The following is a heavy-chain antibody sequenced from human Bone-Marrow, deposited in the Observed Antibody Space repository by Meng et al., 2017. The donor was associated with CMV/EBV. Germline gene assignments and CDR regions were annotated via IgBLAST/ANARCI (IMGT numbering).Heavy chain of an antibody. CDR1: GYTFIGYY. V-gene: IGHV1-2*02. CDR2: IDPKSGDT. J-gene: IGHJ5*02. CDR3: ATLEAISAAPRGGWFDP. D-gene: IGHD2-2*01. Sequence: ASVKVSCKASGYTFIGYYIHWVRQAPGQGLEWMGWIDPKSGDTNSAQKFQGRVTMTRDTSITTVYMELSSLRSDDTAVYYCATLEAISAAPRGGWFDPWGQGTLVTVSS.